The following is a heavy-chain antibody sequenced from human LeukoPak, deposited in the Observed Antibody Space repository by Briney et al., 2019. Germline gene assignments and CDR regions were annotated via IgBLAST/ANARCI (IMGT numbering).Heavy chain of an antibody. CDR1: GLTFSSFA. Sequence: GGSLRLSCEASGLTFSSFAMSWVRQVPGKGLEWVSGINTSGGATYYTDSVRGRFTISRDNSKNTLYLQMNSLRAEDTAVYYCAKDSGIAVAGTLRAFDIWGQGTMVTVSS. J-gene: IGHJ3*02. D-gene: IGHD6-19*01. CDR2: INTSGGAT. V-gene: IGHV3-23*01. CDR3: AKDSGIAVAGTLRAFDI.